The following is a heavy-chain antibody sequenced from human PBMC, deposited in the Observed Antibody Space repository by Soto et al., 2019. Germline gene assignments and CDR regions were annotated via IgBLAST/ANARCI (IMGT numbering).Heavy chain of an antibody. CDR2: NNAGNGNT. Sequence: QVQLVQSGAEVKKPGASVKVSCKASGYTFTSYAMHWVRQAPGQRLEWMGWNNAGNGNTKYSQKFQGRVTITRDTSASTAYMERSSLRSEDTAVYYCARSRYCSGGSCYSGYGMDVWCQGTTVTVSS. CDR3: ARSRYCSGGSCYSGYGMDV. D-gene: IGHD2-15*01. CDR1: GYTFTSYA. V-gene: IGHV1-3*01. J-gene: IGHJ6*02.